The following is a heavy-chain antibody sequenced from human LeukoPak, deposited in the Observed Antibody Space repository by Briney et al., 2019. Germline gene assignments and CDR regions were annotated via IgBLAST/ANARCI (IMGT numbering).Heavy chain of an antibody. CDR1: GFTFSSYS. Sequence: GGSLRLSCAASGFTFSSYSMNWVRQAPGKGLEWVSSISSSSSYIYYADSVKGRFTISRGNAKNSLYLQMNSLRAEDTAVYYCARVRHSSSSIAFDYWGQGTLVTVSS. CDR2: ISSSSSYI. J-gene: IGHJ4*02. D-gene: IGHD6-6*01. V-gene: IGHV3-21*01. CDR3: ARVRHSSSSIAFDY.